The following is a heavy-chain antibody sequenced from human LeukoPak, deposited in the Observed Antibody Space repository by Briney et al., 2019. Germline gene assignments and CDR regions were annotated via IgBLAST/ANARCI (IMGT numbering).Heavy chain of an antibody. CDR2: IIPIYNPV. D-gene: IGHD2-21*02. Sequence: SVKVSCKASGGTFSSYAFSWMRQAPGQGLEWAGRIIPIYNPVDYTQRFQGRVTITADESTNTVYLELSSLRYDDTAVYYCAREPLGCGGDCHFDYWGQGTLVTVSS. V-gene: IGHV1-69*13. J-gene: IGHJ4*02. CDR3: AREPLGCGGDCHFDY. CDR1: GGTFSSYA.